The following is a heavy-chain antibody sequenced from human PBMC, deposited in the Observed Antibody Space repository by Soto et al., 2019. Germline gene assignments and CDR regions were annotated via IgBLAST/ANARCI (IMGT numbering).Heavy chain of an antibody. CDR3: ARAVGYSYGFDY. CDR2: ISAYNGNT. CDR1: GYTFASYG. Sequence: QVQLVQSGAEVRRPGASVKVSCKASGYTFASYGISWVRQAPGQGLEWMGWISAYNGNTNYAHKLQGRVTMTTETSTTTAYMELRSLRSADTAVYYCARAVGYSYGFDYWGQGTLVTVSS. V-gene: IGHV1-18*01. J-gene: IGHJ4*02. D-gene: IGHD5-18*01.